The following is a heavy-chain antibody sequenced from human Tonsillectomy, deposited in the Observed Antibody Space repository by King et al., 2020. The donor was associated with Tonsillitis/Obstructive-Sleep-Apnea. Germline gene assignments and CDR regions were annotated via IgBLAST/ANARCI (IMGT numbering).Heavy chain of an antibody. CDR1: GGSISSSSYY. D-gene: IGHD6-6*01. J-gene: IGHJ4*02. V-gene: IGHV4-39*02. CDR3: AREYSNSYDY. CDR2: IYYSGST. Sequence: QLQESGPGLVKPSETLSLTCTVSGGSISSSSYYWGWIRQPPGKGLEWMGSIYYSGSTYYNPSLKSRVTISVDTSKHQFSLKLSSVTAADTSVYYCAREYSNSYDYWGQGTLVTVSS.